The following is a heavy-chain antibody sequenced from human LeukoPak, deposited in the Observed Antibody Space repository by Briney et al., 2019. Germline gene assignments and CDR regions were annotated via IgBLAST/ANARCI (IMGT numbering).Heavy chain of an antibody. V-gene: IGHV4-38-2*01. CDR1: GYSISSGYY. J-gene: IGHJ4*02. D-gene: IGHD3-16*02. CDR2: IYHSGST. Sequence: SETLSLTCAVSGYSISSGYYWGWIRQPPGKGLEWIGSIYHSGSTYYNPSLTSRVTISVDTSKNQFSLKLSSVTAADTAVYYCARLGSLGELSLSFDYWGQGTLVTVSS. CDR3: ARLGSLGELSLSFDY.